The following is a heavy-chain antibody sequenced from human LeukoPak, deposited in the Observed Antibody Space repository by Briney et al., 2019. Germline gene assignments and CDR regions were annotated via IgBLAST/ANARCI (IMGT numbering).Heavy chain of an antibody. V-gene: IGHV3-23*01. CDR2: ISANGRAS. CDR3: AKETAVTGACES. CDR1: GFTVSSNY. J-gene: IGHJ4*02. D-gene: IGHD6-19*01. Sequence: GGSLRLSCAASGFTVSSNYMSWVRQAPGKGLEWVSPISANGRASYYVDSVKGRFTISRDNSRNTLYLQMNSLRAEDTAVYYCAKETAVTGACESWGPGTLVTVSS.